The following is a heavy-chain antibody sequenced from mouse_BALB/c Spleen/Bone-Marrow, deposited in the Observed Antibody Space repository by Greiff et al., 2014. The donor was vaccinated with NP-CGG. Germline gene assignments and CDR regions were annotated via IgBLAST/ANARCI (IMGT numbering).Heavy chain of an antibody. CDR3: ARHGITRLLDY. CDR1: GFTFSSYA. J-gene: IGHJ2*01. Sequence: VQLKESGGGLVKPGGSLKLSCAASGFTFSSYAMSWVRQTPEKRLEWVATISSGGSYTYYPDSVKGRFTISRDNAKNTLYLQMSSLRSEDTAMYYCARHGITRLLDYWGQGTTLPVS. D-gene: IGHD2-4*01. V-gene: IGHV5-9-3*01. CDR2: ISSGGSYT.